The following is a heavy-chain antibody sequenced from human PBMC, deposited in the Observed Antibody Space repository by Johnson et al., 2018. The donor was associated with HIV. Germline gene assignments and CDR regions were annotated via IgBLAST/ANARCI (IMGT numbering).Heavy chain of an antibody. CDR2: ISYDGSNK. J-gene: IGHJ3*02. D-gene: IGHD3-3*01. CDR1: GFIFSTYC. V-gene: IGHV3-30*03. Sequence: QVQLVESGGGLVQPGGSLRLSCAASGFIFSTYCMSWVRQAPGKGLEWVAVISYDGSNKYYADSVKGRFTISRDNSKNTLHLQMNSLKTEDTAVYYCTTGLTIFGVVILDAFDIWGQGTMVTVSS. CDR3: TTGLTIFGVVILDAFDI.